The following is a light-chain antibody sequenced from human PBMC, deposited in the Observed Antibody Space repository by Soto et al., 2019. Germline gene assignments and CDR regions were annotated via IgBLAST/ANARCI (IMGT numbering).Light chain of an antibody. CDR1: SSDVGSYNL. Sequence: QSALTQPASVSGSPGQSITISCTGTSSDVGSYNLVSWFQQHPGKAPKLIIYEVSKRPSGLSNRFSGSKSGNTASLTISGLQAGDEADYYCCSYAGGSTSNYVFGTGTKVTVL. V-gene: IGLV2-23*02. CDR2: EVS. J-gene: IGLJ1*01. CDR3: CSYAGGSTSNYV.